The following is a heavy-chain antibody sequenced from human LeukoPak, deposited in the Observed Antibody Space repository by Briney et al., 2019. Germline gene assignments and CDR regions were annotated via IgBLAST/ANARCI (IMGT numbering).Heavy chain of an antibody. V-gene: IGHV3-66*01. Sequence: GGSLRLSCAASGFTVSSNYMSWVRQAPGKGLEWVSVIYSGGSTCYADSVKGRFTISRDNSKNTLYLQMNSLRAEDTAVYYCARGCGGSCFYAFDIWGQGTMVTVSS. CDR2: IYSGGST. D-gene: IGHD2-15*01. CDR3: ARGCGGSCFYAFDI. CDR1: GFTVSSNY. J-gene: IGHJ3*02.